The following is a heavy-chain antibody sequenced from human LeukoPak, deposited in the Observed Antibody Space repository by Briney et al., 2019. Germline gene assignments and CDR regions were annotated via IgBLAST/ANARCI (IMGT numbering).Heavy chain of an antibody. CDR2: INSDGSST. CDR3: ARAPSIVVVPASYGMDV. D-gene: IGHD2-2*01. CDR1: GFAFSSYW. V-gene: IGHV3-74*01. Sequence: GGSLRLSCAASGFAFSSYWMHWVRHAPGKGLVWVSRINSDGSSTSYADSVKGRFTISRDNAKNTLYLQMNSLRAEDTAVYYCARAPSIVVVPASYGMDVWGQGTTVTVSS. J-gene: IGHJ6*02.